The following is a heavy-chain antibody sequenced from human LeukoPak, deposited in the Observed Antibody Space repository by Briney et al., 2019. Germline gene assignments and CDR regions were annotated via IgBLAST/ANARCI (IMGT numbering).Heavy chain of an antibody. CDR2: IYSGGST. Sequence: GSLRLSCAASGFTVSSNYMSWVRQAPGKGLEWVSVIYSGGSTYYADSVKGRFTISRDNSKNTLYLQMNSLRAEDTAVYYCARDAVYCSGGSCYPTYYFDYWGQGTLVTVSS. J-gene: IGHJ4*02. V-gene: IGHV3-53*01. CDR3: ARDAVYCSGGSCYPTYYFDY. D-gene: IGHD2-15*01. CDR1: GFTVSSNY.